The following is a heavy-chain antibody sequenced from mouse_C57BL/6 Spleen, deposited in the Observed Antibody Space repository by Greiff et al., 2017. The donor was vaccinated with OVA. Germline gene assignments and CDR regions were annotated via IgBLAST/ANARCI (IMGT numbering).Heavy chain of an antibody. Sequence: QVQLQQSGPELVKPGASVKISCKASGYAFSSSWMNWVKQRPGKGLEWIGRIYPGDGDTNYNGKFKGKATLTADKSSSTAYMQLSSLTSEDSAVYFCARTTAQALFAYWGQGTLVTVSA. V-gene: IGHV1-82*01. D-gene: IGHD3-2*02. CDR1: GYAFSSSW. J-gene: IGHJ3*01. CDR2: IYPGDGDT. CDR3: ARTTAQALFAY.